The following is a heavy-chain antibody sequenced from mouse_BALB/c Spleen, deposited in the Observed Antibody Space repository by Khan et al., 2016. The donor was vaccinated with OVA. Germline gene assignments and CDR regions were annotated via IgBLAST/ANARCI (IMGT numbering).Heavy chain of an antibody. CDR1: GFSFTDYM. CDR2: INPYYGST. Sequence: EVQLQQSGPELVKPGASVKISCKTSGFSFTDYMMLWVKQSHGKSLEWIGSINPYYGSTTYNRKFKDKATLTVDKSSNTAYMQLNSLTSEDSSVYYCARSGWLQGLFGYWGQGTLVPVSA. D-gene: IGHD2-2*01. J-gene: IGHJ3*01. CDR3: ARSGWLQGLFGY. V-gene: IGHV1-39*01.